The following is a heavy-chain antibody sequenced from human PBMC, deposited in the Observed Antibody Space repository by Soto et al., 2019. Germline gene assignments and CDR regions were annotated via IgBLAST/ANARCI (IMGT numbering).Heavy chain of an antibody. D-gene: IGHD6-13*01. CDR1: GGTFSSYA. J-gene: IGHJ6*02. V-gene: IGHV1-69*01. Sequence: QVQLVQSGAEVKKPGSSVKVSCKASGGTFSSYAISWVRQAPGQGLEWMGGIIPIFGTANYAQKFQGRVTITADESTSTAYMELSSLRSEDTAVYYCARSLSEIAAAGFPNWGYYYGMDVWGQGATVTVSS. CDR2: IIPIFGTA. CDR3: ARSLSEIAAAGFPNWGYYYGMDV.